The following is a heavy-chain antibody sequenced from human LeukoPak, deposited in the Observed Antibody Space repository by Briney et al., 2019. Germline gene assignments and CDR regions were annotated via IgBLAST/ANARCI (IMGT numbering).Heavy chain of an antibody. CDR3: ASTYYYGSDYYMDV. V-gene: IGHV4-59*01. D-gene: IGHD3-10*01. Sequence: PSETLSLTCTVSGGSINNYYWSWVRQPPGKGLEWIGYVFYTGYTHYNPSLKSRVTISVDTSKNQFSLMLSSVTAADTAVYYCASTYYYGSDYYMDVWGKGTTVTISS. J-gene: IGHJ6*03. CDR1: GGSINNYY. CDR2: VFYTGYT.